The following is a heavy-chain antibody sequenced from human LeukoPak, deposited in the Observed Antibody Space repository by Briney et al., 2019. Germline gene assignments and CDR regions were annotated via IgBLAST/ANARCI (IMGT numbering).Heavy chain of an antibody. D-gene: IGHD6-13*01. V-gene: IGHV3-53*01. J-gene: IGHJ4*02. CDR3: ARDPPGIAASGTYY. Sequence: PGGSLRLSCAASGFTFSSYSMNWVRQAPGKGLEWVSLIYSRGGTSYADSVKGRFTISRDSSKNTLFLQMNSLRVEDTAVYYCARDPPGIAASGTYYWGQGTLVTVSS. CDR2: IYSRGGT. CDR1: GFTFSSYS.